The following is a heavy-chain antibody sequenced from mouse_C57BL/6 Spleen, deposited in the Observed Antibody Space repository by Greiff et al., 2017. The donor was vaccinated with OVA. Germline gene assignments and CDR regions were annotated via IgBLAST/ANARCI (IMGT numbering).Heavy chain of an antibody. D-gene: IGHD1-1*01. CDR2: FYPGSGSI. Sequence: VKLQQSGAELVKPGASVKLSCKASGYTFTEYTIHWVKQRSGQGLEWIGWFYPGSGSIKYNEKFKDKATLTADKSSRTVYMELSRLTSEDSAVYFYARHEDSYYGSSYYAMDYWGQGTSVTVSS. V-gene: IGHV1-62-2*01. CDR1: GYTFTEYT. J-gene: IGHJ4*01. CDR3: ARHEDSYYGSSYYAMDY.